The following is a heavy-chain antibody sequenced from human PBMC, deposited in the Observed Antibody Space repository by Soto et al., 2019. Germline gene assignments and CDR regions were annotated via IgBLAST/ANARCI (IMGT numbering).Heavy chain of an antibody. D-gene: IGHD6-13*01. V-gene: IGHV5-51*01. CDR3: AKLPYGAASGSKYYFDY. CDR1: GYSFTSYW. J-gene: IGHJ4*02. Sequence: PGESLKISCKGSGYSFTSYWISWVRQMPGKGLEWMGSIYPGDSDTSYSPSFQGQVTISADKSISTAYLQWSSLKASDIAMYYCAKLPYGAASGSKYYFDYWGQGTLVTVSS. CDR2: IYPGDSDT.